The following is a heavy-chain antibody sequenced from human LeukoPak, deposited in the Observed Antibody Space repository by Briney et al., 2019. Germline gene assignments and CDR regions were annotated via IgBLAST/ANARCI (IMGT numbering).Heavy chain of an antibody. CDR3: ARVEAFGGDLDY. CDR2: ISSSSSYI. V-gene: IGHV3-21*01. D-gene: IGHD2-21*02. J-gene: IGHJ4*02. CDR1: GFTFSSYS. Sequence: PGGSLRLSCAASGFTFSSYSMNWVRQAPGKGLEWVSSISSSSSYIYYADSVKGRFTISRDNAKNSLYLQMNSLRAEDTAVYYCARVEAFGGDLDYWGQGTLVTVSS.